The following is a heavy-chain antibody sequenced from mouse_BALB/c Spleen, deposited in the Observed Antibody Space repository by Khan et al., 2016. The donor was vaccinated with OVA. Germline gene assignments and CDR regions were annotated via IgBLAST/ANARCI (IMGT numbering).Heavy chain of an antibody. Sequence: LVKTGASVKISCKASGYSFTGYYMHWVKQSHGKSLEWFGYFSCYNGSTTYNQNFKGKATFTVDTSSSTVYMQFNSLTSEDAAVYYCARGDYYGSSSFAYWGQGTLVTVSA. D-gene: IGHD1-1*01. V-gene: IGHV1S34*01. CDR1: GYSFTGYY. J-gene: IGHJ3*01. CDR3: ARGDYYGSSSFAY. CDR2: FSCYNGST.